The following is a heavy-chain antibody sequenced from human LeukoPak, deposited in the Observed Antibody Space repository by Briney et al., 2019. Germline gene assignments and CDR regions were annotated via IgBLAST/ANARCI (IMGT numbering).Heavy chain of an antibody. D-gene: IGHD3-10*01. CDR2: IIAYNDNT. J-gene: IGHJ1*01. CDR3: ARESLYYYGSGCT. CDR1: GYTFTSYG. Sequence: AAVKVSCKASGYTFTSYGISWGRQPPGPGLGWMGWIIAYNDNTNYAQQFQGRVTMTRDKSISTAYFQLSRLRTAATAVYYCARESLYYYGSGCTRGPGTPVTGS. V-gene: IGHV1-18*01.